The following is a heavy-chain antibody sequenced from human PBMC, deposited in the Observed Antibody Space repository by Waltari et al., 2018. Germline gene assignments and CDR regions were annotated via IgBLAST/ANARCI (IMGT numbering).Heavy chain of an antibody. CDR1: GFTFSSYS. D-gene: IGHD6-13*01. V-gene: IGHV3-48*01. CDR2: ISSSSSTI. Sequence: EVQLVESGGGWVQPGGSLRLSCAASGFTFSSYSMNWVRPAPGKGLEWVSYISSSSSTIYYADSVKGRFTISRDNAKNSLYLQMNSLRAEDTAVYYCASIAAAAQGCGWGQGTLVTVSS. CDR3: ASIAAAAQGCG. J-gene: IGHJ4*02.